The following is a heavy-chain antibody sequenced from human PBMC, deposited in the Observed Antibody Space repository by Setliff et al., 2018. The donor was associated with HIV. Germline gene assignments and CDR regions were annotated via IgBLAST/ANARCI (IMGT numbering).Heavy chain of an antibody. J-gene: IGHJ4*02. CDR1: GVSISNYY. D-gene: IGHD5-12*01. V-gene: IGHV4-59*01. CDR2: MYYSGNT. CDR3: ERGGQSSGYAIEY. Sequence: SETLSLTCTVSGVSISNYYWSWIRQPPGKGLEWIGYMYYSGNTNYNPSLKSRVTISVDTSKSQFSLKLNSVTAADTAVYYCERGGQSSGYAIEYWGQGTLVTVSS.